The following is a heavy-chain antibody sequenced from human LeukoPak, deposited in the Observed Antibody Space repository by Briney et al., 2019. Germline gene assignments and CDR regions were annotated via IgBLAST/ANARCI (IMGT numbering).Heavy chain of an antibody. J-gene: IGHJ4*02. Sequence: SVKVSCKASGGTFSSCAISWVRQAPGQGLEWMGGIIPIFGTADYAQKFQGRVTMTRDTSTSTVYMELSSLRSEDTAVYYCARDSRRTYDSSGYYHPTAPPLRYWGQGTLVTVSS. D-gene: IGHD3-22*01. CDR1: GGTFSSCA. V-gene: IGHV1-69*05. CDR3: ARDSRRTYDSSGYYHPTAPPLRY. CDR2: IIPIFGTA.